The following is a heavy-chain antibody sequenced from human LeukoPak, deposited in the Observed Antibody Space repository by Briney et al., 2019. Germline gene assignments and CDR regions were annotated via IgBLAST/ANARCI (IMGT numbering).Heavy chain of an antibody. J-gene: IGHJ4*01. CDR1: GXTFSSYS. D-gene: IGHD4-17*01. V-gene: IGHV3-21*01. CDR3: ASGYGDYDH. CDR2: ITSTSYI. Sequence: GGSLRLSCAASGXTFSSYSMDWVRQAPGKGLEWVSAITSTSYIYYADSVKGRFTISRDNAKNSLYLQMNSLRAEDTAVYYCASGYGDYDHWGQGTLVTVSS.